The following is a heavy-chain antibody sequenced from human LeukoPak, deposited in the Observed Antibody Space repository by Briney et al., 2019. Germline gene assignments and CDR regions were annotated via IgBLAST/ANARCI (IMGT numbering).Heavy chain of an antibody. V-gene: IGHV1-24*01. CDR3: ATGKARDPYIVVVPAALDH. D-gene: IGHD2-2*01. Sequence: GASVKVSCKVSGYTLTELSMHWVRQAPGKGLEWMGGFDPEDGETIYAQKFRGRVTMTEDTSADTAYMELSSLRSEDTAVYYCATGKARDPYIVVVPAALDHWGQGTLVTVSP. CDR1: GYTLTELS. CDR2: FDPEDGET. J-gene: IGHJ4*02.